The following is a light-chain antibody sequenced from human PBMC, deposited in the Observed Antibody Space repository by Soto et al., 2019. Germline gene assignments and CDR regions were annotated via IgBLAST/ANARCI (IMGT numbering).Light chain of an antibody. CDR2: ASS. J-gene: IGKJ5*01. Sequence: EAVFTLSPCTLSLSPGESATVSCRASQSVSSRHLAWYQHKPGQAPRLLIYASSNRATGIPDRFSGSASGTDFTLTINSLEPDDFAVYYCQLYGISPHFGQGTRLEIK. CDR3: QLYGISPH. CDR1: QSVSSRH. V-gene: IGKV3-20*01.